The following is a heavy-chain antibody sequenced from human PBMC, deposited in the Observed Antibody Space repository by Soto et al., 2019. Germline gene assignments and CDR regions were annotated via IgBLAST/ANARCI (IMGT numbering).Heavy chain of an antibody. V-gene: IGHV4-59*01. CDR2: IYFTDTT. J-gene: IGHJ4*02. CDR1: GTFLSYDH. CDR3: ARAYHDTPGYSLAH. Sequence: LSLSWTVSGTFLSYDHWCWSRQSPGKGLEWIGYIYFTDTTNYNPSLKSRAIISVDTSKTQFSLRLTSVTAADTAVYYCARAYHDTPGYSLAHGAQGTRVQSP. D-gene: IGHD3-16*02.